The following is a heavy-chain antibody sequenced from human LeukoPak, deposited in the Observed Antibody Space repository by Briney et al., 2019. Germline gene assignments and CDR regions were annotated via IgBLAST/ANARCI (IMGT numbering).Heavy chain of an antibody. CDR1: GFTFSSYA. Sequence: GGSLRFSCAASGFTFSSYAMHWVRQAPGKGLEWVAVISYDGSNKYYADSVKGRFTISRDNSKNTLYLQMNSLRVEDTAAYYCAKDRSPDYYDSSGYPHWGQGTLVTVSS. V-gene: IGHV3-30-3*01. J-gene: IGHJ4*02. CDR3: AKDRSPDYYDSSGYPH. D-gene: IGHD3-22*01. CDR2: ISYDGSNK.